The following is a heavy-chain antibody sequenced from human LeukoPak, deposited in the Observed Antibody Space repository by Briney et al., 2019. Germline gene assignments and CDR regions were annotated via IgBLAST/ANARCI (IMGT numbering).Heavy chain of an antibody. CDR1: GGSFSGYY. V-gene: IGHV4-34*01. CDR3: ARARSDYVWGSYRPDAFDI. J-gene: IGHJ3*02. CDR2: INHSGST. Sequence: SETLSLTCAVYGGSFSGYYWSWIRQPPGKGLEWIGEINHSGSTNYNPSLKSRVTISVDTSKNQFSLKLSSVTAADTAVYYCARARSDYVWGSYRPDAFDIWGQGTMVTVSS. D-gene: IGHD3-16*02.